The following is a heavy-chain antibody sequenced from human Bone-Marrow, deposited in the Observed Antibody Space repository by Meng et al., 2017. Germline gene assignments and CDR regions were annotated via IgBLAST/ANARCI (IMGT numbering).Heavy chain of an antibody. V-gene: IGHV1-2*06. Sequence: ASVQVTCKASAYTFISYYMHWVRRAPGQGLERMGRIDPKSGDTHYGQRFQGRVTMTGDTSISTAYMELSGLRSDDKAMYYWARDEEISSAGKLFGDYWGQGTLVTVSS. CDR1: AYTFISYY. D-gene: IGHD6-13*01. J-gene: IGHJ4*02. CDR3: ARDEEISSAGKLFGDY. CDR2: IDPKSGDT.